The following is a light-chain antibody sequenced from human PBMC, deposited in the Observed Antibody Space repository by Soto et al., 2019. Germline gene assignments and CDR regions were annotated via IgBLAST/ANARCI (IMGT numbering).Light chain of an antibody. J-gene: IGKJ2*02. CDR1: QSINSQ. V-gene: IGKV1-5*03. CDR2: NAS. CDR3: QQYNTYPCT. Sequence: DIQMTQSPSILSASVGDRVTITCRASQSINSQLAWCQQKPGKAPNLLIYNASSLESGVPSRFSGSGSGTEFPLTISSLQPDDFAAYYCQQYNTYPCTFGQGTKLEMK.